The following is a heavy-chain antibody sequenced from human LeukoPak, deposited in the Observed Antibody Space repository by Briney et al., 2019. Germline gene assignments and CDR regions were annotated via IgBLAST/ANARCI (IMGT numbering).Heavy chain of an antibody. CDR1: GYTLTELS. CDR2: FDPEDGET. Sequence: ASVKVSCKVSGYTLTELSMHWVRQAPGKGLEWMGGFDPEDGETTYAQKFQGRVTMTEDTSTDTAYMELSSLRSEDTAVYYCATWYSSSWSPFDYWGQGTLVTVSS. D-gene: IGHD6-13*01. J-gene: IGHJ4*02. V-gene: IGHV1-24*01. CDR3: ATWYSSSWSPFDY.